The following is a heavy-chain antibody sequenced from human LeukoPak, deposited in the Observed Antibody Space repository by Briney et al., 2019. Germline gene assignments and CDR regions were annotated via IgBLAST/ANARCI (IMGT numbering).Heavy chain of an antibody. Sequence: ASVKVSCKASGYTFTSYYMHWVRQAPGQGLEWMGIINPSSGSTSYAQKFQGRVTMTRDTSTSTVYMELSSLRSEDTAVYYCARVARDCTNGVCYIYFDYWGQGTLVTVSS. CDR2: INPSSGST. J-gene: IGHJ4*02. D-gene: IGHD2-8*01. CDR1: GYTFTSYY. CDR3: ARVARDCTNGVCYIYFDY. V-gene: IGHV1-46*01.